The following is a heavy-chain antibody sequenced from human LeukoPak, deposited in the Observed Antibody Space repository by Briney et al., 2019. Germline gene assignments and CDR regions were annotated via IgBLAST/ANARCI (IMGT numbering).Heavy chain of an antibody. CDR3: ANDRYAGRC. D-gene: IGHD5-12*01. CDR2: ISGSGADT. J-gene: IGHJ4*02. Sequence: GGSLRLSCAASGFTFSSHAMNWVRQAPGKGLEWVSVISGSGADTYYADSVKGRFTISRDNSESTLYLQMNSLRVEDTAVYFCANDRYAGRCGGQGILVTVSS. V-gene: IGHV3-23*01. CDR1: GFTFSSHA.